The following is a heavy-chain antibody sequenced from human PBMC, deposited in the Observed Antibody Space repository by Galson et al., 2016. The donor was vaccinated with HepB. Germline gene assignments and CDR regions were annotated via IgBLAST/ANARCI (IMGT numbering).Heavy chain of an antibody. D-gene: IGHD2-15*01. CDR1: GGSISSDTNY. J-gene: IGHJ6*02. CDR3: ARHRSGAYRDLYYGMDV. V-gene: IGHV4-39*01. CDR2: NYYSGST. Sequence: ETLSLTCTVSGGSISSDTNYWGWIRQPPGKGLEWIGNNYYSGSTNYNPSLESRVTISVDISKNRFSLKLSSVTAADTAVYYCARHRSGAYRDLYYGMDVWGQGTTVTVSS.